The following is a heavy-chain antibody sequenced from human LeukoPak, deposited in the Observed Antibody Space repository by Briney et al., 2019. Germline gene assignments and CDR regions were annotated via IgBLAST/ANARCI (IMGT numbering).Heavy chain of an antibody. V-gene: IGHV3-48*03. CDR2: ISSSGSTI. CDR3: ASELAAAAGAIDY. D-gene: IGHD6-13*01. J-gene: IGHJ4*02. CDR1: GFTFSSYE. Sequence: GGSLRLSCAASGFTFSSYEMNWVRQAPGKGLEWVSYISSSGSTIYYADSVKGRFTISRDNAKNSLYLQMNSLRAEDTAVHYCASELAAAAGAIDYWGQGTLVTVSS.